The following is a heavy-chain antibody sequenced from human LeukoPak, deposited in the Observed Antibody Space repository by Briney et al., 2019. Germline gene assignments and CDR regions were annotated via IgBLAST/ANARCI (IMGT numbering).Heavy chain of an antibody. CDR1: GFTFSNYA. CDR2: IGGSGGST. J-gene: IGHJ4*02. D-gene: IGHD5-18*01. Sequence: PGGSVRLSCVASGFTFSNYAMSWVRQAPGKGLEWVSAIGGSGGSTYYADSVKGRFTISRDNSKNTLYLQMNSLRAEDTAVYYCAKVLQLWFDYWGQGTLVTVSS. CDR3: AKVLQLWFDY. V-gene: IGHV3-23*01.